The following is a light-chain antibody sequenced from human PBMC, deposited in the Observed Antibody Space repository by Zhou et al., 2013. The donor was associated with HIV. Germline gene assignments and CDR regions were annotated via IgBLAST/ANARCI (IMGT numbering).Light chain of an antibody. Sequence: DIQMTQSPSSLSASVGDRVTITCRASQAIRNDLGWFQYKPGQAPKRLIYAASTLQGGVPLRFSGGGSGTEFTLTISSLQPEDFATYYCQQYDNLPTFGQGTKV. V-gene: IGKV1-17*01. CDR1: QAIRND. J-gene: IGKJ1*01. CDR2: AAS. CDR3: QQYDNLPT.